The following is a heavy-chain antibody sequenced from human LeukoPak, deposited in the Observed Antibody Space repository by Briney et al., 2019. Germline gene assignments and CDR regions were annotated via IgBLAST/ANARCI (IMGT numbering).Heavy chain of an antibody. V-gene: IGHV1-2*06. J-gene: IGHJ4*02. D-gene: IGHD6-19*01. CDR3: ASGQWLGEPADY. Sequence: ASVKVSCKASGYTFTGYYMHWVRQAPGQGLEWTGRINPNSGGTNYAQKFQGRVTMTRDTSISTAYLELSRLRSDDTAVYYCASGQWLGEPADYWGQGTLVTVSS. CDR2: INPNSGGT. CDR1: GYTFTGYY.